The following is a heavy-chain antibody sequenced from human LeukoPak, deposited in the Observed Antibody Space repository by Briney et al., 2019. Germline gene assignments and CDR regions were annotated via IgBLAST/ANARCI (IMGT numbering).Heavy chain of an antibody. CDR3: AREGDSSGYYSNPFDY. CDR1: GGSFSGYY. D-gene: IGHD3-22*01. J-gene: IGHJ4*02. V-gene: IGHV4-34*01. CDR2: INHSGST. Sequence: SETLSLTCAVYGGSFSGYYWSWIRQPPGKGLEWIGEINHSGSTNYNPSLKSRVTISVDTSKNQFSLQLNSVTPEDTAVYYCAREGDSSGYYSNPFDYWGQGTLVTVSS.